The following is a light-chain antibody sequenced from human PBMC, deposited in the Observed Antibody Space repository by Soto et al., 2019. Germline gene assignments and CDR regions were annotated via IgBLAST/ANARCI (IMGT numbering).Light chain of an antibody. J-gene: IGLJ2*01. Sequence: QSVLTQPPSVSEAPRKRVTISCSGSSSNIGNNAVNWYQQLPGKAPKLLIYYDDLLPSGVSDRFSGSKSGTSASLAISWLQSEDEADYDCAAWDDSLNGQVFGGGTKLTVL. V-gene: IGLV1-36*01. CDR1: SSNIGNNA. CDR2: YDD. CDR3: AAWDDSLNGQV.